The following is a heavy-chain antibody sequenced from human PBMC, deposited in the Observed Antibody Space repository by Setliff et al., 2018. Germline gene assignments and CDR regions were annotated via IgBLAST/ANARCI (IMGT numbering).Heavy chain of an antibody. J-gene: IGHJ5*02. CDR2: IHPSGST. CDR1: GDSISSGSYH. D-gene: IGHD1-1*01. CDR3: ARTTGSTHNWLDP. Sequence: SETLSLTCTVSGDSISSGSYHWSWIRKPAGRGLEWIGRIHPSGSTNYNPSLKSRVTISVDTSKNQFSLKVSSVTAADTAVYYCARTTGSTHNWLDPWGPGTLVTVPS. V-gene: IGHV4-61*02.